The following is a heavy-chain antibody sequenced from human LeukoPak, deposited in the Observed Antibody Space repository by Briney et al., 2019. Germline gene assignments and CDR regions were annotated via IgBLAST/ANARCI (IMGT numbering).Heavy chain of an antibody. CDR3: ARGPHYGSGSDFFDY. CDR1: GYTLTELS. Sequence: SCKVSGYTLTELSMHWVRQAPGKGLVWVSRINSDGSSTSYADSVKGRFTISRDNAKNTLYLQMNSLRVEDTAVYYCARGPHYGSGSDFFDYWGQGTLVTVSS. V-gene: IGHV3-74*01. D-gene: IGHD3-10*01. CDR2: INSDGSST. J-gene: IGHJ4*02.